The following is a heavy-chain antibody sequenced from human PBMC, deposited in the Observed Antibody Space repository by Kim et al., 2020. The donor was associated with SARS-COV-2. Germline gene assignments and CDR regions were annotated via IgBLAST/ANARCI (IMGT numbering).Heavy chain of an antibody. D-gene: IGHD5-18*01. Sequence: KVKGRVTITADESTSTAYMELSSLRSEDTAVYYCARVIGLQLWQNWYFDLWGRGTLVTVSS. V-gene: IGHV1-69*01. CDR3: ARVIGLQLWQNWYFDL. J-gene: IGHJ2*01.